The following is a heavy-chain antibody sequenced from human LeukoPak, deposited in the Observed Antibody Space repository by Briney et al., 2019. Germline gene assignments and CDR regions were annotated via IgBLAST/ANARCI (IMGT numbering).Heavy chain of an antibody. CDR1: GFTFSSYA. CDR2: ISYDGSNK. CDR3: AKTGNYGGNSTTYYYYMDV. V-gene: IGHV3-30*04. Sequence: PGGSLRLSCAASGFTFSSYAMHWVRQAPGKGLEWVAVISYDGSNKYYADSVKGRFTISRDNSKNTLYLQMNSLRAEDTAVYYCAKTGNYGGNSTTYYYYMDVWGKGTTVTVSS. J-gene: IGHJ6*03. D-gene: IGHD4-23*01.